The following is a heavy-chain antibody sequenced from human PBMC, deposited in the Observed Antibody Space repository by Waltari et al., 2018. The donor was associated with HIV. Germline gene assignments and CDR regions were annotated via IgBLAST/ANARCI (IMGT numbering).Heavy chain of an antibody. CDR3: ARRKGDYRTAFDI. CDR1: GNNFAGYW. CDR2: IYPGYADA. J-gene: IGHJ3*02. D-gene: IGHD4-17*01. V-gene: IGHV5-51*01. Sequence: EEKLVQSGAEGKEPGESLKISCKSLGNNFAGYWVGWVRQMPGKGLGWMGVIYPGYADAVYSPSFQGRVIMSTDSSISTVYLQWSSLRASDTAMYYCARRKGDYRTAFDIWGQGTMVTASS.